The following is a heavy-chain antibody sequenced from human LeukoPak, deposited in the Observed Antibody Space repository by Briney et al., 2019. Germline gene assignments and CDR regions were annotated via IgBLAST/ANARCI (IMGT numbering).Heavy chain of an antibody. D-gene: IGHD3-3*01. Sequence: ESGPTLVKPTQTLTLTCTFSGFSLSTSGVGVGWVRQPPGKALEWLALIYWNDDEHYSPSLKSRLTITKDTSKNQVVLTMTNMDPVDTATYYCAHLQGDFWSGYPFWYFDLWGRGTLVTVSS. CDR2: IYWNDDE. CDR3: AHLQGDFWSGYPFWYFDL. J-gene: IGHJ2*01. V-gene: IGHV2-5*01. CDR1: GFSLSTSGVG.